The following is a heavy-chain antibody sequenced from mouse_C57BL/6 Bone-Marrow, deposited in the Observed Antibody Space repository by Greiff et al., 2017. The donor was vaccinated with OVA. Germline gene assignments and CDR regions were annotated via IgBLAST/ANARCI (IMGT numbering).Heavy chain of an antibody. CDR1: GFSLTSYG. Sequence: VQLQQSGPGLVQPSQSLSITCTVSGFSLTSYGVHWVRQSPGKGLEWLGVIWSGGSTDYNAAFISRLSISKDNSKSQVFFKMNSLQADDTAIYYCARGLFYYYGSSPHFDYWGQGTTLTVSS. D-gene: IGHD1-1*01. J-gene: IGHJ2*01. CDR3: ARGLFYYYGSSPHFDY. V-gene: IGHV2-2*01. CDR2: IWSGGST.